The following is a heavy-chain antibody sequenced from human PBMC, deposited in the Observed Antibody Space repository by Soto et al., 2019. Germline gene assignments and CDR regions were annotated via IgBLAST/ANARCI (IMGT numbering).Heavy chain of an antibody. Sequence: EVQLLESGGGLVKPGESLRLSCVASGFTFKNDNMNWVRQDPVKGLEWFSAIAGTDTFTYYADPVKGRFSISRDNAKSSLFLQMNRLRAEDTAVYFCVRDGSLLGLTRWGQGTLVTVSS. V-gene: IGHV3-21*01. CDR3: VRDGSLLGLTR. CDR2: IAGTDTFT. CDR1: GFTFKNDN. D-gene: IGHD3-10*01. J-gene: IGHJ4*02.